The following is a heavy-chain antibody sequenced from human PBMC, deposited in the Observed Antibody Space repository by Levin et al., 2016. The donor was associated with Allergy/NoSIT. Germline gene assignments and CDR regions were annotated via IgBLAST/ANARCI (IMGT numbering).Heavy chain of an antibody. CDR2: IYYTGST. J-gene: IGHJ2*01. V-gene: IGHV4-59*13. Sequence: PGKGLEWIGYIYYTGSTNYNPSLKSRVTMSVDTSKNQFSLKLSSVTAADTAVYYCARVHYYDSSGYYDAYWYFDFWGRGTLVTVSS. D-gene: IGHD3-22*01. CDR3: ARVHYYDSSGYYDAYWYFDF.